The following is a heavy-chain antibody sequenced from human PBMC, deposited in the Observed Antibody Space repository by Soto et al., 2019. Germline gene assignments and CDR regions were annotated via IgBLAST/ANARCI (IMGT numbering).Heavy chain of an antibody. Sequence: GASVKVSCKASGYTFTGYYMHWVRQAPGQGLEWMGWINPNSGGTNYAQKFQGRVTMTRDTSISTAYMELSRLRSDDTAAYYCAREHDCSSTSCSGMDVWGQGTTVTVSS. J-gene: IGHJ6*02. CDR1: GYTFTGYY. CDR2: INPNSGGT. CDR3: AREHDCSSTSCSGMDV. V-gene: IGHV1-2*02. D-gene: IGHD2-2*01.